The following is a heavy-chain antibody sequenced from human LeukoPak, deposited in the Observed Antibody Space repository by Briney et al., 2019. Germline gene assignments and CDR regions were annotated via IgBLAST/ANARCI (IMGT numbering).Heavy chain of an antibody. CDR3: ASGFNFGRFEN. D-gene: IGHD5-18*01. V-gene: IGHV3-53*01. CDR1: GFTVSSHY. CDR2: FYSGGST. J-gene: IGHJ4*02. Sequence: GGSLRLSCAASGFTVSSHYINWVRQAPGKGLEWVSVFYSGGSTFYADSVMGRFTIYRDNSKNTLDLQMNILIDDDTAVYYCASGFNFGRFENWGQGTLVTVSS.